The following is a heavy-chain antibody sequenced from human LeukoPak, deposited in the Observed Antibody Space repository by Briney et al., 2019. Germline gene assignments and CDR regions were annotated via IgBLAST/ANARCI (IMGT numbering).Heavy chain of an antibody. CDR2: IYHSGST. Sequence: SETLSLTCTVSGYSISSGYYWGWIRQPPGKGLEWIGSIYHSGSTYYNPSLKSRVTISVDTSKNQFSLKLSSVTAADTAVYYCARSREEYYYDSSGYYGYWGQGTLVTVSP. J-gene: IGHJ4*02. V-gene: IGHV4-38-2*02. CDR1: GYSISSGYY. D-gene: IGHD3-22*01. CDR3: ARSREEYYYDSSGYYGY.